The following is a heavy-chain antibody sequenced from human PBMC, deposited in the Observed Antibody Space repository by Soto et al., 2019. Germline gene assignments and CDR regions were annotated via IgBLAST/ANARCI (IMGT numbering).Heavy chain of an antibody. V-gene: IGHV3-72*01. CDR1: GFTFSDYY. CDR3: ASVGGGGGWSNGFDI. Sequence: PGGSLRLSCAASGFTFSDYYMSWIRQAPGKGLEWVGRIRNKAYSYTTEYAASVKGRFIISRDDSRNSLYLQMNSLKTEDTAVYYCASVGGGGGWSNGFDIWGQGTMVTVSS. D-gene: IGHD3-16*01. J-gene: IGHJ3*02. CDR2: IRNKAYSYTT.